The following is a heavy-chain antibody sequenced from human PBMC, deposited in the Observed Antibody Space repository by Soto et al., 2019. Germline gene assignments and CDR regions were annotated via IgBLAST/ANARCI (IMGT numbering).Heavy chain of an antibody. J-gene: IGHJ4*02. CDR1: GFTFSGYS. D-gene: IGHD1-1*01. V-gene: IGHV3-21*02. CDR2: ISSSSNNM. CDR3: ARDLASATGTFDY. Sequence: EVQLVESGGGLVKPGGSLRLSCAGSGFTFSGYSMNWVRQAPGKGLEWVSSISSSSNNMYYADSVKGRFTMSRDIAKNSLYLQMNSLRVNDTAVYYCARDLASATGTFDYWGQGTLVTVSS.